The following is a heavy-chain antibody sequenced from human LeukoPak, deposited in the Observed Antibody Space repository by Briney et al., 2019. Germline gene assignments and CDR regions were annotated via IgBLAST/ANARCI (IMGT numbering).Heavy chain of an antibody. V-gene: IGHV1-18*01. CDR1: GYTFTSYG. CDR3: ARVRLDYSNRGGIDY. CDR2: ISAYNGNT. Sequence: ASVKVSCTASGYTFTSYGISWVRQAPGQGLEWMGWISAYNGNTNYAQKLQGGVTMTTDTSTSTAYMELRSLRSDDTAVYYCARVRLDYSNRGGIDYWGQGTLVTVSS. D-gene: IGHD4-11*01. J-gene: IGHJ4*02.